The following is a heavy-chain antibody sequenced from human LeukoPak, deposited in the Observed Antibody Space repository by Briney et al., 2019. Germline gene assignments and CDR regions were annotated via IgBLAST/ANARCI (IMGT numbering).Heavy chain of an antibody. CDR3: ARGQYYGSGSPWGYMDV. D-gene: IGHD3-10*01. V-gene: IGHV4-34*01. Sequence: PSETLSLTCAVYGGSFSGYYWSWIRQPPGKGLEWIGEINHSGSTNYNPSLKSRVTISVGTSKNQFSLKLSSVTAADTAVYYCARGQYYGSGSPWGYMDVWGKGTTVTVSS. CDR2: INHSGST. J-gene: IGHJ6*03. CDR1: GGSFSGYY.